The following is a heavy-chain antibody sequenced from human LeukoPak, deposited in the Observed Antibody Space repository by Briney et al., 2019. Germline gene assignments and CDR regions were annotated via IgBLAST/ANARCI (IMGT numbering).Heavy chain of an antibody. Sequence: GESLKISCKGSGYSFTSNWISWVRQMPGKGLEWTGRIDPSDSYTNYSPSFQGHVTISADKSISTAYLQWSSLKASDTAMYYCARQPEGTWFDPWGQGTLVTVSS. CDR1: GYSFTSNW. CDR3: ARQPEGTWFDP. D-gene: IGHD1-1*01. CDR2: IDPSDSYT. J-gene: IGHJ5*02. V-gene: IGHV5-10-1*01.